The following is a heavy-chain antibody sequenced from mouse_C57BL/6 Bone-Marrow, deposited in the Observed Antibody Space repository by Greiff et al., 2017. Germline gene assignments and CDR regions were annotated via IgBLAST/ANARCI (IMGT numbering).Heavy chain of an antibody. D-gene: IGHD1-1*01. Sequence: EVMLVESGGDLVKPGGSLKLSCAASGFTFSSYGMSWVRQTPDKRLEWVATISSGGSYTYYPDSVKGRFPIARDNAKNTLYLQMSSLKSVDTAMYYFARRVHLSRYFDVWGTGTTVTVSS. CDR3: ARRVHLSRYFDV. J-gene: IGHJ1*03. CDR1: GFTFSSYG. CDR2: ISSGGSYT. V-gene: IGHV5-6*02.